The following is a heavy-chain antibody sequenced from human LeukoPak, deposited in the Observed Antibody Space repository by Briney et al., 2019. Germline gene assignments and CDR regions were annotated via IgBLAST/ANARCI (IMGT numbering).Heavy chain of an antibody. CDR2: IWYDGSNK. CDR1: GFTFSSYG. D-gene: IGHD4-17*01. Sequence: QPGRSLRLSCAASGFTFSSYGMHWVRQAPGKGLEGVAVIWYDGSNKYYADSVKGRFTISRDNSKNTLYLQMNSLRAEDTAVYYCAREVAGDSPYYYYGMDVWGQGTTVTVSS. CDR3: AREVAGDSPYYYYGMDV. V-gene: IGHV3-33*01. J-gene: IGHJ6*02.